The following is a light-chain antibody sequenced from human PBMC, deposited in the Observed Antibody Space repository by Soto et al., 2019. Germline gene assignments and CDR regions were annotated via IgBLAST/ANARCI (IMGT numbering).Light chain of an antibody. Sequence: DIVMTQSPDSLAVSLGERATINCKSSQSVLYSSNNKNLISWYQQKKGQPPRLLIYWASTRESGVPDRFSGSGSGKDFTLTISSLQADDVAVYYYQQYYSPPRYTFGQRTKLEI. V-gene: IGKV4-1*01. CDR3: QQYYSPPRYT. J-gene: IGKJ2*01. CDR1: QSVLYSSNNKNL. CDR2: WAS.